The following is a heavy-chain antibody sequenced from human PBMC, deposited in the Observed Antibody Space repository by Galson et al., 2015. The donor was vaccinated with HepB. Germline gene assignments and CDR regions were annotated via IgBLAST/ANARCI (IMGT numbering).Heavy chain of an antibody. D-gene: IGHD3-10*01. CDR1: GLTFSIYW. CDR2: IKRDGSER. V-gene: IGHV3-7*01. J-gene: IGHJ6*03. Sequence: SLRLSCAASGLTFSIYWMSWVRQAPGKGLEWVANIKRDGSERYYVDSVKGRFTISRDNAKDSLYLQMNSLRAEDTAVYYCARVTSARGFHPYYYYYMDVWGTGTTVTVSS. CDR3: ARVTSARGFHPYYYYYMDV.